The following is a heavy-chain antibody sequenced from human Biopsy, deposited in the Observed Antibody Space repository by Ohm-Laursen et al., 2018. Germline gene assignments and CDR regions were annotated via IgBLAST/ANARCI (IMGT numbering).Heavy chain of an antibody. D-gene: IGHD4-23*01. CDR1: GGSFTGHY. CDR3: ARGSNDSGGLYFPR. CDR2: ISCTGYT. V-gene: IGHV4-59*11. J-gene: IGHJ4*02. Sequence: SETLSLTCTVSGGSFTGHYWSWIRQPPGKGLEWIGHISCTGYTSYNASLKSRVTISVGTSRNHFSLRLSSLTAADTAVYYCARGSNDSGGLYFPRWGQGTLLTVSS.